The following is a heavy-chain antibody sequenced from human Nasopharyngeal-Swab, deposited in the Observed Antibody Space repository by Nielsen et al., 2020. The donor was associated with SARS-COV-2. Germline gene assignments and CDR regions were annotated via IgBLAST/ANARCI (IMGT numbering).Heavy chain of an antibody. CDR2: INHSGST. D-gene: IGHD3-10*01. Sequence: PGKGLEWIGEINHSGSTNYNPSLKSRVTISVDTSKNQFSLKLSSVTAADTAVYYCARDQEDGVDYYYGMDVWGQGTTVTVSS. J-gene: IGHJ6*02. V-gene: IGHV4-34*01. CDR3: ARDQEDGVDYYYGMDV.